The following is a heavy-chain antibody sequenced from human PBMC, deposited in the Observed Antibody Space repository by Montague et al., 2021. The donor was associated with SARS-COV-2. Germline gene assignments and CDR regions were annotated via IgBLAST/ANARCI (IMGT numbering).Heavy chain of an antibody. J-gene: IGHJ4*02. CDR2: IYSGGST. CDR1: GFTVSNNY. D-gene: IGHD6-6*01. V-gene: IGHV3-66*02. Sequence: RLSCAASGFTVSNNYMSWVRQAPGRGLEWVSIIYSGGSTYYADSVKGRFAISRDNSKNTLFLQMNSLRAEDTAVYYCARGSSSSLHWGQGTLVTVSS. CDR3: ARGSSSSLH.